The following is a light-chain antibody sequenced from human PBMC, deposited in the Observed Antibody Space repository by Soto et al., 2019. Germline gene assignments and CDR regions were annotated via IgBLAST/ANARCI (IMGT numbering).Light chain of an antibody. CDR2: RNN. Sequence: QPVLTQPPSASGTPGHRVTISCSGSSSNIGSNYVYWYQQLPGTAPKLLIYRNNQRPSGVPDRFSGSKSGTSASLAISGLRSEDEADYYCAAWDDSLSSHLVFGGGTQLTVL. CDR3: AAWDDSLSSHLV. J-gene: IGLJ7*01. V-gene: IGLV1-47*01. CDR1: SSNIGSNY.